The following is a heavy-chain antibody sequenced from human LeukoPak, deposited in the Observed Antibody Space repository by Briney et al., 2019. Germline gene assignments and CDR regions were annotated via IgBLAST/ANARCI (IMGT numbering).Heavy chain of an antibody. Sequence: SETLPLTCAVYGGSFSGYYWSWIRQPPGKGLEWIGEINHSGSTNYNPSLKSRVTISVDTSKNQFSLKLSSVTAADTAVYYCARGPPHYDFWSGYSYFDYWGQGTLVTVSS. CDR2: INHSGST. CDR3: ARGPPHYDFWSGYSYFDY. J-gene: IGHJ4*02. D-gene: IGHD3-3*01. V-gene: IGHV4-34*01. CDR1: GGSFSGYY.